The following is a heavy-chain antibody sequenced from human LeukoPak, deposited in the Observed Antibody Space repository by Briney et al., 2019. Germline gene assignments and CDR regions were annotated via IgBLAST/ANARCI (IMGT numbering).Heavy chain of an antibody. CDR1: GGSFSGYY. CDR2: INHSGST. J-gene: IGHJ4*02. V-gene: IGHV4-34*01. Sequence: SETLSLTCAVYGGSFSGYYWSWIRQPPGKGLEWIGEINHSGSTNYNPSLKSRVTMSVDTSKNQFSLKLSSVTAADTAVYYCARQRWIFGVVIYLFDYWGQGTLVTVSS. CDR3: ARQRWIFGVVIYLFDY. D-gene: IGHD3-3*01.